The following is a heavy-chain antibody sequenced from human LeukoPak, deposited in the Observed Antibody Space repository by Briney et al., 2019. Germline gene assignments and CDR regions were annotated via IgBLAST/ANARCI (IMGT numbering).Heavy chain of an antibody. CDR1: GGSFSGYY. D-gene: IGHD2-15*01. Sequence: SETLSLTCAVYGGSFSGYYWSWIRQPPGKGLERIGEINHSGSTNYNPSLKSRVTISVDTSKNQFSLKLSSVTAADTAVYYCAKYVAAGDAFDIWGQGTMVTVSS. CDR3: AKYVAAGDAFDI. J-gene: IGHJ3*02. V-gene: IGHV4-34*01. CDR2: INHSGST.